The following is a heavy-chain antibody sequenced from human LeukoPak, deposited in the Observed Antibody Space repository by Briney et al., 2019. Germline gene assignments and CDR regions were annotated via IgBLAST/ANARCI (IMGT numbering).Heavy chain of an antibody. CDR1: GGSISSSGYY. Sequence: MPSETLSLTCTVSGGSISSSGYYWGWIRQPPGKGLEWIGSIYYSGSTYYNPSLKSRVTISVDTSKNQFSLKLSSVTAADTAVYYCATGGDYYDSSGYPDYWGQGTLVTVSS. V-gene: IGHV4-39*01. CDR2: IYYSGST. J-gene: IGHJ4*02. CDR3: ATGGDYYDSSGYPDY. D-gene: IGHD3-22*01.